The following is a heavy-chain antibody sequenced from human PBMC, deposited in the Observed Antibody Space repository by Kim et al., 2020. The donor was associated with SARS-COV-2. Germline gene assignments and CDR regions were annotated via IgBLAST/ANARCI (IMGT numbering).Heavy chain of an antibody. CDR2: ISGDGGST. Sequence: GGSLRLSCAASGFTFDDYAMHWVRQAPGKGLEWVSLISGDGGSTYYADSVKGRFTISRDNSKNSLYLQMNSLRTEDTALYYCASSNSGYDFNWFDPWGQGTLVTVSS. J-gene: IGHJ5*02. D-gene: IGHD5-12*01. CDR1: GFTFDDYA. V-gene: IGHV3-43*02. CDR3: ASSNSGYDFNWFDP.